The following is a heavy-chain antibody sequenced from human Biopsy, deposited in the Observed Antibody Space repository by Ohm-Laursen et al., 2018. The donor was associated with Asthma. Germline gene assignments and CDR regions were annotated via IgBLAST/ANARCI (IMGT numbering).Heavy chain of an antibody. CDR3: ARVVSYGDIFFGIDV. Sequence: TLSLTCRVSGGYTGSSDHHWAWIRQAPGKGLEWLGFVFWSGSTHYSRSLERRVSISIDTATNEFSMKLWSVTPADTAVYFCARVVSYGDIFFGIDVWGPGNTVVVS. D-gene: IGHD4-17*01. J-gene: IGHJ6*02. CDR1: GGYTGSSDHH. V-gene: IGHV4-30-4*01. CDR2: VFWSGST.